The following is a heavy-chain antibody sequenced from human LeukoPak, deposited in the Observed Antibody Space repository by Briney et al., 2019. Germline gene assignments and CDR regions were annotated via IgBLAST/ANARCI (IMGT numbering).Heavy chain of an antibody. Sequence: GGSLRLSCAASGFTFSSYSMNWVRQAPGKGLEWVSHITASGTAMFYADSVKGRFTISRDNAKNSLYLQMNSLRAEDTAVYYCTGGYGDYGAFDIWGQGTMVTVSS. V-gene: IGHV3-48*01. CDR2: ITASGTAM. CDR1: GFTFSSYS. J-gene: IGHJ3*02. D-gene: IGHD4-17*01. CDR3: TGGYGDYGAFDI.